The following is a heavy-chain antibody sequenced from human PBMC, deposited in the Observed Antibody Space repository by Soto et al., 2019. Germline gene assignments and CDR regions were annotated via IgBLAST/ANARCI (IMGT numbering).Heavy chain of an antibody. CDR1: GFTFSTYG. J-gene: IGHJ4*02. Sequence: QVQLVESGGGVVQPGRSLRVSCAASGFTFSTYGMHWVRQAPGKGLEWVAVIWYDGGNKYYADSVKGRFTISRDNSKNTLYLQMNSLSAEDTAVSYCAREVGPFHYWGEETLVTVSS. CDR2: IWYDGGNK. V-gene: IGHV3-33*01. CDR3: AREVGPFHY. D-gene: IGHD1-26*01.